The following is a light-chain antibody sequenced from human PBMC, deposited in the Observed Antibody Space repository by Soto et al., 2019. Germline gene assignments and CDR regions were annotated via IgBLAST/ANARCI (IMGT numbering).Light chain of an antibody. J-gene: IGKJ4*01. CDR3: QQFGGSLT. CDR1: QSVRNSD. V-gene: IGKV3-20*01. CDR2: DAS. Sequence: EIVLTQSPGTLSLSPGESATLSCRASQSVRNSDLAWYQQKPGQAPTFLIYDASRRATGVPARFSASGSGTDFTLTISRLEPEDFAVYYCQQFGGSLTFGGGTKVQIK.